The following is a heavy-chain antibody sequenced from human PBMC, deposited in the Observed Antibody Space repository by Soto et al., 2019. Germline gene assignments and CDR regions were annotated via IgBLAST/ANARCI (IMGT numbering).Heavy chain of an antibody. V-gene: IGHV3-48*01. Sequence: GGSLRLSCAASGFTFNTANMNWVRQAPGKGLEWISYISHSSANIFYADSVKGRFTISRDNSKNTLYLQMNSLRAEDTAVYYCAKDIGSSGPEGYWGQGTLVTVSS. CDR3: AKDIGSSGPEGY. CDR1: GFTFNTAN. D-gene: IGHD6-19*01. CDR2: ISHSSANI. J-gene: IGHJ4*02.